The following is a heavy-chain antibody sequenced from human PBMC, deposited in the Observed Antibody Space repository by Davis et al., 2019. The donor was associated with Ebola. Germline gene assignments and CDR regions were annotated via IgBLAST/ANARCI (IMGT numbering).Heavy chain of an antibody. CDR1: GGTFSSYA. D-gene: IGHD2-15*01. J-gene: IGHJ6*02. CDR2: IIPIFGTA. CDR3: ATDGESSAHYYYYGMDV. V-gene: IGHV1-69*06. Sequence: SVKVSCKASGGTFSSYAISWVRQAPGQGLEWMGGIIPIFGTANYAQKSQGRVTITADKSTSTAYMELSSLRSEDTAVYYCATDGESSAHYYYYGMDVWGQGTTVTVSS.